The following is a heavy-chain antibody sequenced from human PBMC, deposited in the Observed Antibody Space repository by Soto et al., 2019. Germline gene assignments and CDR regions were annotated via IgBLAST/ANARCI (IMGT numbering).Heavy chain of an antibody. CDR3: ASVPTSRYHCCEW. V-gene: IGHV3-66*01. J-gene: IGHJ4*02. CDR2: IYSAGSA. CDR1: GFTVSTYH. D-gene: IGHD2-2*01. Sequence: GGSLRLSCAASGFTVSTYHMSWVRQAPGKGLEWVSVIYSAGSADFADSVKVRFTISRDNSKNTLYLQMSSLRAEDTAVYYCASVPTSRYHCCEWWGQGTVITVS.